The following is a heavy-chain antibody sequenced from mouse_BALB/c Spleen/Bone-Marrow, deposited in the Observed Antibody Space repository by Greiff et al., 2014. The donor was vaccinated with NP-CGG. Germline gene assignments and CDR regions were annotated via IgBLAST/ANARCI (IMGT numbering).Heavy chain of an antibody. Sequence: QVQLQQPGAELVRPGVSVKISCKGSGYTFPDYAMHWVKQSHAKSLEWIGIISSSYGDATYNQKFKGKATMTVDKSSNTAYMELARLTSEDSAIYYCARGLSYYYGTSYYFDYWGQGTTLTVSS. D-gene: IGHD1-1*01. CDR3: ARGLSYYYGTSYYFDY. CDR1: GYTFPDYA. CDR2: ISSSYGDA. V-gene: IGHV1S137*01. J-gene: IGHJ2*01.